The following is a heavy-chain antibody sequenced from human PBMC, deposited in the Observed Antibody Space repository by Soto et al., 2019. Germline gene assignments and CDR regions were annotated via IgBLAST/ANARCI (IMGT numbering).Heavy chain of an antibody. CDR3: ARVNYGDYGGVYDY. CDR1: GFTVSSYL. Sequence: PGGSLILSCAASGFTVSSYLMHWVRQAPGKGLVWVSRINSDGSSTSFADSVKGRFTISRDNAKSTLYLQMNSLRAEDTAVYYCARVNYGDYGGVYDYWGQGTLVTVSS. V-gene: IGHV3-74*01. D-gene: IGHD4-17*01. CDR2: INSDGSST. J-gene: IGHJ4*02.